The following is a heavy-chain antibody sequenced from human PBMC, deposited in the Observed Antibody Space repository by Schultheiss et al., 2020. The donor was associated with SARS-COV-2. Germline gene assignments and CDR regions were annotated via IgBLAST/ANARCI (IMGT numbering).Heavy chain of an antibody. V-gene: IGHV3-49*03. D-gene: IGHD2-15*01. J-gene: IGHJ6*02. Sequence: GSLRLSCTASGFTFGDYAMSWFRQAPGKGLEWVGFIRSKAYGGTTEYAASVKGRFTISRDDSKSIAYLQMNSLKTEDTAVYYCTRDNIVVVVAATHGMDVWGQGTTVTVSS. CDR3: TRDNIVVVVAATHGMDV. CDR2: IRSKAYGGTT. CDR1: GFTFGDYA.